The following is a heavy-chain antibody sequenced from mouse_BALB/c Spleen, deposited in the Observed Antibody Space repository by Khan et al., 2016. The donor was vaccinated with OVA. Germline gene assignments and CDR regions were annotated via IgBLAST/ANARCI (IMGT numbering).Heavy chain of an antibody. J-gene: IGHJ2*01. CDR1: GYIFTSYW. CDR3: AREEALYYFDY. V-gene: IGHV1-76*01. D-gene: IGHD3-2*02. CDR2: IYPGTDNT. Sequence: VELVESGAELVRPGTSVKLSCKTSGYIFTSYWIHWVKQRSGQGLEWIARIYPGTDNTYYSEKFKDKATLTADKSSSTAYLQLSSLKSEDSAVFVCAREEALYYFDYWGQGTTLTVSS.